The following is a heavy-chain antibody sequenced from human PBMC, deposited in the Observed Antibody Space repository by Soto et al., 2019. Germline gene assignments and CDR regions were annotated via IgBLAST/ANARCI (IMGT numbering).Heavy chain of an antibody. CDR3: SRSNECDY. CDR2: ISYDGSNK. V-gene: IGHV3-30-3*01. J-gene: IGHJ4*02. CDR1: GFTFSSYA. D-gene: IGHD1-1*01. Sequence: PGGSLRLSCAASGFTFSSYAMHWVRQAPGKGLEWVAIISYDGSNKYYADSVKGRFTISRDNSKNTLYLQMNSLRAEDTAVYYCSRSNECDYWGQGTLDPVSS.